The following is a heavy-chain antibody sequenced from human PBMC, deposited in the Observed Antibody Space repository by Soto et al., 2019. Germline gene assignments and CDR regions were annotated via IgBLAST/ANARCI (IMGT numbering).Heavy chain of an antibody. V-gene: IGHV3-53*01. D-gene: IGHD3-22*01. J-gene: IGHJ4*02. CDR1: RLNSSSYF. Sequence: GGTLSLSCVSARLNSSSYFMSWVRQAPGKGLEWVSLINSGSNTYYADSVKGRFTISSDNSKNTLYLQMDNLRAEDTAVYYCARDPHGGYSFDYWGQGT. CDR3: ARDPHGGYSFDY. CDR2: INSGSNT.